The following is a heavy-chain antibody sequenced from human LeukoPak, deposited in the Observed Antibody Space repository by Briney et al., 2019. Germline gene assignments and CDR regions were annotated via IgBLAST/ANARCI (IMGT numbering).Heavy chain of an antibody. D-gene: IGHD2-8*01. CDR3: AKDRYGTDYYFDY. CDR2: ISGSIGST. V-gene: IGHV3-23*01. J-gene: IGHJ4*02. Sequence: GGSLRLSCAASGFTFSSYAMSWVRQAPGKGLEWVSAISGSIGSTYYADFVKGRFTISRDNSKNTLYLQMNSLRAEDTAVYYCAKDRYGTDYYFDYWGQGTLVTVSS. CDR1: GFTFSSYA.